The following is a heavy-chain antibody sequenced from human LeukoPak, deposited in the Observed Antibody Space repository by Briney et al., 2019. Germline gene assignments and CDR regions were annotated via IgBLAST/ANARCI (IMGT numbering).Heavy chain of an antibody. CDR1: GFIFRSYV. V-gene: IGHV3-30-3*01. J-gene: IGHJ4*02. D-gene: IGHD4-17*01. CDR2: ISYDGSNK. CDR3: ASGYGDYGGSGAY. Sequence: GGSLGLSCAASGFIFRSYVMHWVRQAPGKGLEWVAVISYDGSNKYYADSVKGRFTISRDNSKNTLYLLMNSLRPEDTAVYYCASGYGDYGGSGAYWGQGTLVTISS.